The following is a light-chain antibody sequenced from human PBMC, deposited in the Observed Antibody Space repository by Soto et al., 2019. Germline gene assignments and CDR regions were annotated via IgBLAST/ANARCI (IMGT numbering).Light chain of an antibody. Sequence: EIVLTQSPVTLSLSPGERATLSCRASQSVRTYLAWYQVKPGQAPRLLIYDASSRASGVPARFSGSGSGTDLTLTTSSLEHEDFALYYYQQRNSWPPITFGQGTRVEIK. CDR1: QSVRTY. V-gene: IGKV3-11*01. CDR3: QQRNSWPPIT. J-gene: IGKJ5*01. CDR2: DAS.